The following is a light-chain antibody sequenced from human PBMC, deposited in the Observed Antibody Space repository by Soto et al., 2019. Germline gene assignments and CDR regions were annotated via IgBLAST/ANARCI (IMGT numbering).Light chain of an antibody. CDR3: QQYNNWPPKT. CDR1: QSLSSN. V-gene: IGKV3-15*01. J-gene: IGKJ1*01. Sequence: EIVMTQSPASLSVSPGTRATLSCRARQSLSSNLAWYQQKPGQAPRLLIYDASTRATGIPARFSGSGSGTEFTLTISSLQSEDFAFYYCQQYNNWPPKTFGQGTKVDIK. CDR2: DAS.